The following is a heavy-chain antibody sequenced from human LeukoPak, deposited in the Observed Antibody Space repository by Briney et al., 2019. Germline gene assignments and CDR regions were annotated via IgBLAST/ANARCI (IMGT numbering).Heavy chain of an antibody. D-gene: IGHD1-14*01. CDR1: GYPFTTYE. CDR2: VHPDTGYA. CDR3: ARGPRNDP. J-gene: IGHJ5*02. Sequence: ASVTVSCKPSGYPFTTYEINWARQAAGQGLEWMGWVHPDTGYADYAQKFQGRVTMTSDTSISTAYMELSSLRSDDTAVYFFARGPRNDPWGQGTLVTVSS. V-gene: IGHV1-8*01.